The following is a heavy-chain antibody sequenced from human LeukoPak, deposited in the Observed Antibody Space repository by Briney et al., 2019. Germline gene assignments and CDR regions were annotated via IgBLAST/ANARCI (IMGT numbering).Heavy chain of an antibody. D-gene: IGHD3-10*01. J-gene: IGHJ4*02. V-gene: IGHV3-23*01. CDR1: GFTFSSYA. CDR2: ISGSGRST. Sequence: QTGGSLRLSCAASGFTFSSYAMSWVRQAPGKGLEWVAAISGSGRSTYYADSVKGRFTISRDNSKNTLYLQMNSLRAEDTAVYYCAKDLRRRRWFGESFDGGYWGQGTLVTVSS. CDR3: AKDLRRRRWFGESFDGGY.